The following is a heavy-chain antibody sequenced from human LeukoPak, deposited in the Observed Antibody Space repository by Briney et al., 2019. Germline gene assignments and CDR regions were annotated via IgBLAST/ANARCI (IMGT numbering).Heavy chain of an antibody. CDR1: GFTFSSYA. Sequence: GGSLRLSCAASGFTFSSYAMSWVRQAPGKGLEWVSAISGSGGSTYYADSVKGRFTISRGKSKNTLYLQMNSLRAEDTAVYYCAKETDQYYYYGMDVWGQGTTVTVSS. V-gene: IGHV3-23*01. CDR3: AKETDQYYYYGMDV. CDR2: ISGSGGST. J-gene: IGHJ6*02.